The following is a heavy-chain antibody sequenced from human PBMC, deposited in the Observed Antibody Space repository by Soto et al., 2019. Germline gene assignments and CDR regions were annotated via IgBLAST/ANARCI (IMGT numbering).Heavy chain of an antibody. CDR3: ARHDFGGVNNWFDP. J-gene: IGHJ5*02. CDR1: GGSISSSSYY. Sequence: QLQLQESGPGLVKPSETLSLTCTVSGGSISSSSYYWGWIRQPPGKGLEWIGSIYYSGSTYYNPSLKTRVTISVDTSKTQSSLKLSSVTAADTAVYYCARHDFGGVNNWFDPWGQGTLVTVSS. V-gene: IGHV4-39*01. CDR2: IYYSGST. D-gene: IGHD3-3*01.